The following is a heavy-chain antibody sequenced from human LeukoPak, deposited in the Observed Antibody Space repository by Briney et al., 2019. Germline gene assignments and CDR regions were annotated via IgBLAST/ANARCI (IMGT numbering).Heavy chain of an antibody. CDR3: ARERLDGGNLGY. CDR1: GGTFSSYA. D-gene: IGHD4-23*01. CDR2: IIPILGIA. J-gene: IGHJ4*02. Sequence: SVKVSCKASGGTFSSYAISWVRQAPGQGLEWMGRIIPILGIANYAQKFQGRVTITADKSTSTAYMELSSLRSEDTAVYYCARERLDGGNLGYWGQGTLVTVSS. V-gene: IGHV1-69*04.